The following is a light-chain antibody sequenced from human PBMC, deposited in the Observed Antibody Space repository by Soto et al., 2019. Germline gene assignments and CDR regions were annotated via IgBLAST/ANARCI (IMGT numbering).Light chain of an antibody. CDR1: SSDVGGYNY. Sequence: QSVLTQPASGSGSPGQSITISCTGTSSDVGGYNYVSWYQQHPGKAPKLMIYEVSNRPSGVSNRFSGSKSGNTASLTISGLQAEDEADYYCSSYTSSSTLPFVFGTGTKLTVL. V-gene: IGLV2-14*01. J-gene: IGLJ1*01. CDR3: SSYTSSSTLPFV. CDR2: EVS.